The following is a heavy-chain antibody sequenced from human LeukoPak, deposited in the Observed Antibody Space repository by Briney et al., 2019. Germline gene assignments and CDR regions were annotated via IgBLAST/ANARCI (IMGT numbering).Heavy chain of an antibody. V-gene: IGHV3-53*01. CDR3: ARDGVIEGATRGYFQH. J-gene: IGHJ1*01. CDR2: IYSGGST. D-gene: IGHD1-26*01. Sequence: GSLRLSCAASGFTVSSNYMSWVRQAPGKGLEWVSVIYSGGSTYYADSVKGRFTISRDNSKNTLYLQMNSLRAEDTAVYYCARDGVIEGATRGYFQHWGQGTLVTVSS. CDR1: GFTVSSNY.